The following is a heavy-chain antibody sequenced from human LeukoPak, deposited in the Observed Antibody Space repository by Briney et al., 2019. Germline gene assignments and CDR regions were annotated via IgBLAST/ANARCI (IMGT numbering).Heavy chain of an antibody. D-gene: IGHD3-22*01. CDR2: IRYDGSNK. J-gene: IGHJ3*02. CDR1: GFTFSSYG. CDR3: AKDMGYYDSSGYRTFLPTLASGAFDI. Sequence: QAGGSLRLSCAASGFTFSSYGMHWVRQAPGKGLEWVAFIRYDGSNKYYADSVKGRFTISRDNSKNTLYLQMNSLRAEDTAVYYCAKDMGYYDSSGYRTFLPTLASGAFDIWGQGTMVTVSS. V-gene: IGHV3-30*02.